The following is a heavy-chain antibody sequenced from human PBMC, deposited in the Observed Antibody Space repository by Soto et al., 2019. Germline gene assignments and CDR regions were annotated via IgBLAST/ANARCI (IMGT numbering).Heavy chain of an antibody. V-gene: IGHV1-69*02. Sequence: SVKVSCKASGGTFSSYTISWVRQAPGQGLEWMGRIIPILCIANYAQKFQGRVTITADKSTSTAYMELSSLRSEDTAVYYCARASYDFWSGYPPSGYYYYMDVWGKGTTVTVSS. D-gene: IGHD3-3*01. CDR2: IIPILCIA. CDR1: GGTFSSYT. J-gene: IGHJ6*03. CDR3: ARASYDFWSGYPPSGYYYYMDV.